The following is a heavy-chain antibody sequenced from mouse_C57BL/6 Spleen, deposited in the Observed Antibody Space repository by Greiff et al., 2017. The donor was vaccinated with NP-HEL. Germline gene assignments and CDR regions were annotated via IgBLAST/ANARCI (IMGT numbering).Heavy chain of an antibody. CDR2: IDPENGDT. Sequence: EVQLQQSGAELVRPGASVKLSCTASGFNIKDDYMHWVKQRPEQGLEWIGWIDPENGDTEYASKFQGKATITADTSSNTAYLQLSSLTSEDTAVYYCTPYRRYFDVWGTGTTVTVAS. CDR1: GFNIKDDY. V-gene: IGHV14-4*01. CDR3: TPYRRYFDV. D-gene: IGHD2-12*01. J-gene: IGHJ1*03.